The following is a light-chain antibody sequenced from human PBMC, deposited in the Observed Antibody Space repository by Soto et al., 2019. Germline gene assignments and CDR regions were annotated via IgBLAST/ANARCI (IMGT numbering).Light chain of an antibody. CDR1: SSNIGINY. J-gene: IGLJ1*01. CDR3: AAWDASLSGHNYV. CDR2: RND. Sequence: QSALTQSPSASRAPGQRVTISCSGSSSNIGINYVYWYQHLPGTAPKLLIYRNDQRPSGVPDRFSGSKVGTSASLAISGLRSEDEADYYCAAWDASLSGHNYVFGTGTKVTVL. V-gene: IGLV1-47*01.